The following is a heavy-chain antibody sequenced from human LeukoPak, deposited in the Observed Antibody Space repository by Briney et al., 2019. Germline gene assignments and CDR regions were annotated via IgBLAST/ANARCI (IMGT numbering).Heavy chain of an antibody. D-gene: IGHD6-13*01. J-gene: IGHJ6*02. CDR2: MNPNSGNT. V-gene: IGHV1-8*01. CDR1: GYTFTSYD. CDR3: ARAAVGSSWYGSYYGMDV. Sequence: ASVTVSCKASGYTFTSYDINWVRQATGQGLEWMGWMNPNSGNTGYAQKFQGRVTITRNTSISTAYMELSSLRSEDTAVYYCARAAVGSSWYGSYYGMDVWGQGTTVTVSS.